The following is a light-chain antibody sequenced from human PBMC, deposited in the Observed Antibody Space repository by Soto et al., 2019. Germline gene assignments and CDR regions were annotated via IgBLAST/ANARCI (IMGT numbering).Light chain of an antibody. CDR2: ANN. Sequence: QSRLAQAPSASGTPGQRVTISCSGSNSNIGNSTVNWYQQFPGTAPKLLIYANNRRPSGGPDRFSGSKSGTSASLAISGLQSEDESDYYCPAWDDPLTGYVFGHRTKVTV. CDR1: NSNIGNST. J-gene: IGLJ1*01. CDR3: PAWDDPLTGYV. V-gene: IGLV1-44*01.